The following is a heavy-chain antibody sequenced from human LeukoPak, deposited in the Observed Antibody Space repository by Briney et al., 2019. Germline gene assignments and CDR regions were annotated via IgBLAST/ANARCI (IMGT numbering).Heavy chain of an antibody. Sequence: PGGSLRLSCAASGFSFSSFWMSWIRQPPGKGLEWIGSVYYSGSTYYNPSLKSRVTISIDTSKNQFSLKVSSVTATDTAVYYCARLLVVEGFDFWGQGTLVTVSS. D-gene: IGHD2-2*01. CDR1: GFSFSSFW. CDR3: ARLLVVEGFDF. CDR2: VYYSGST. J-gene: IGHJ4*02. V-gene: IGHV4-39*01.